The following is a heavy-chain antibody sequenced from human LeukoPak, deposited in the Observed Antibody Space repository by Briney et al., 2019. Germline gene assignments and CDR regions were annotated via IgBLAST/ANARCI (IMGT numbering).Heavy chain of an antibody. J-gene: IGHJ6*02. Sequence: ASVKVSCKVSGYTLTELSMHWVRQAPGKGLEWMGGFDPEDGETIYAQKFQGRVTMTEDTSTDTAYMELSSLRSEDTAVYYCARDHPRMATINYYYGMDVWGQGTTVTVSS. D-gene: IGHD5-24*01. CDR2: FDPEDGET. V-gene: IGHV1-24*01. CDR3: ARDHPRMATINYYYGMDV. CDR1: GYTLTELS.